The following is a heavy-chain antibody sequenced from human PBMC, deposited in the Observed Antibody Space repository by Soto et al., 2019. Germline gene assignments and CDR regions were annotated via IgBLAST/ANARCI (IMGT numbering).Heavy chain of an antibody. Sequence: SETLSLTCAVSGGSISSGGYSWSWIRQPPGKGLEWIGYIYHSGSTYYNPSLKRRVTISVDTSKNQFSLKLSSVTAADTAVYYYARTVDIVAASVGAIDYWGQGTLVTVSS. J-gene: IGHJ4*02. CDR3: ARTVDIVAASVGAIDY. D-gene: IGHD5-12*01. V-gene: IGHV4-30-2*01. CDR1: GGSISSGGYS. CDR2: IYHSGST.